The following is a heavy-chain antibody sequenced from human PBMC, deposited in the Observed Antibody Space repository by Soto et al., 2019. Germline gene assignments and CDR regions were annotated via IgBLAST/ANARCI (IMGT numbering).Heavy chain of an antibody. CDR2: ISGSGGST. V-gene: IGHV3-23*01. J-gene: IGHJ3*02. CDR3: AKSRYCSSTSCPADAFDI. CDR1: GFTFSSYA. Sequence: GGPLRVSCAASGFTFSSYAMSWVRQAPGKGLEWVSAISGSGGSTYYADSVKGGFTISRDNSKNTLYLQMNSLRAEDTAVYYCAKSRYCSSTSCPADAFDIWGQGTMVTVSS. D-gene: IGHD2-2*01.